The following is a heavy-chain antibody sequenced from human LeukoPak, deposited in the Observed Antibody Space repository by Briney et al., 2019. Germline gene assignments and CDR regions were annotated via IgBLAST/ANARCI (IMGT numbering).Heavy chain of an antibody. V-gene: IGHV1-69*04. CDR1: GGTFSSYT. D-gene: IGHD5-24*01. Sequence: SVNVSCKASGGTFSSYTISCVRQAPEQGHEWMGRIIPILGIPTSTQKFRGRATITSEKSTGTAYIELSSLRSEDTAVYYRARDRGDGYNYSPFDYWGQGTLVTVSS. CDR2: IIPILGIP. CDR3: ARDRGDGYNYSPFDY. J-gene: IGHJ4*02.